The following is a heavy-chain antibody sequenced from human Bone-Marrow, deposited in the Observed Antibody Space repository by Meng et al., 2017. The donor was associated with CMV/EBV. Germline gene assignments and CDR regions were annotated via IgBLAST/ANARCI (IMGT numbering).Heavy chain of an antibody. Sequence: ASVKVSCKASGYTFTSYYMHWVRQAPGQGLEWMGIINPNSGGTNYAQKFQGRVTMTRDTSISTAYMELSRLRSDDTAVYYCARDSYCSSTSCYNWYFDLWGRGTLVTVSS. CDR2: INPNSGGT. CDR3: ARDSYCSSTSCYNWYFDL. J-gene: IGHJ2*01. V-gene: IGHV1-2*02. D-gene: IGHD2-2*01. CDR1: GYTFTSYY.